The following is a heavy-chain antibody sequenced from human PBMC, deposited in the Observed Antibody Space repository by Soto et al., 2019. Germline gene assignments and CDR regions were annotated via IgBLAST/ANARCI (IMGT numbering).Heavy chain of an antibody. CDR3: ARVSTAMVLGDY. D-gene: IGHD5-18*01. CDR2: ISAYNGNT. CDR1: GYTFTSYG. Sequence: ASVKVSGKASGYTFTSYGISWVRQAPGQGLEWMGWISAYNGNTNYAQKLQGRVTMTTDTSTSTAYMELRSLRSDDTAVYYCARVSTAMVLGDYWGQGTLVTVSS. J-gene: IGHJ4*02. V-gene: IGHV1-18*01.